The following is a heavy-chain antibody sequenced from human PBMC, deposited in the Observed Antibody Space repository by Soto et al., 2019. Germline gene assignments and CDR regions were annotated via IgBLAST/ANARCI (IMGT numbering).Heavy chain of an antibody. J-gene: IGHJ4*02. V-gene: IGHV4-59*01. CDR2: IYYSGTT. CDR3: ARVLPGRQLFDY. Sequence: QVQLQESDPGLVKPSETLSLTCTVSGGSINNYYWGWIRQPPGKGLEWIGYIYYSGTTNYNPSLKSRVTVSVDTSKNQFSLKLNSVTPADTAVYYCARVLPGRQLFDYWGQGTLVTVSS. CDR1: GGSINNYY. D-gene: IGHD1-26*01.